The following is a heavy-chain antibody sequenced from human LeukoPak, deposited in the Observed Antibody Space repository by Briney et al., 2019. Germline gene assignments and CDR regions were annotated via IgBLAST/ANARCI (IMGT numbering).Heavy chain of an antibody. Sequence: GGSLRLSCAASGFSFSTYALSWVRQAPGRGLEWVSGISGTGGSTYYADSVKGRFTISRDNSKNTLYLQMNSLRAEDTSVYFCAKHPCSGGSCYSDYWGQGTLVTVSS. J-gene: IGHJ4*02. CDR2: ISGTGGST. D-gene: IGHD2-15*01. CDR3: AKHPCSGGSCYSDY. CDR1: GFSFSTYA. V-gene: IGHV3-23*01.